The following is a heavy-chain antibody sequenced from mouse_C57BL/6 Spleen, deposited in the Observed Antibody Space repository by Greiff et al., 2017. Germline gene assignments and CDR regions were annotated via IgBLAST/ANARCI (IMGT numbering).Heavy chain of an antibody. V-gene: IGHV1-80*01. J-gene: IGHJ3*01. CDR3: ARGDYSNYVAY. CDR2: IYPGDGDT. CDR1: GYAFSSYW. Sequence: QVQLKQSGAELVKPGASVKISCKASGYAFSSYWMNWVKQRPGKGLEWIGQIYPGDGDTNYNGKFKGKATLTADKSSSTAYMQLSSLTSEDSAVYFCARGDYSNYVAYWGQGTLVTVSA. D-gene: IGHD2-5*01.